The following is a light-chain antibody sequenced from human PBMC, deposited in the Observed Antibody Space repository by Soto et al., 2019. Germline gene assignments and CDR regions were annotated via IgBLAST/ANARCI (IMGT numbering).Light chain of an antibody. CDR1: SSDIGSYNL. Sequence: QSALSQPASVSVSPGQSVTISCTGTSSDIGSYNLVSWYHHHPGQAPKLVIYEVNKRPSVDSNRFSGSKSGNTASLTIAGLQPEDEGEYYCCSYAGGRTFVVFGGGTKVTVL. CDR2: EVN. CDR3: CSYAGGRTFVV. J-gene: IGLJ3*02. V-gene: IGLV2-23*02.